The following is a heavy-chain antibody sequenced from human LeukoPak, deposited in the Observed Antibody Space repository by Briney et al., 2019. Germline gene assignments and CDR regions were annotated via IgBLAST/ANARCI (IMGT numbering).Heavy chain of an antibody. CDR2: ISYDGSNK. V-gene: IGHV3-30*04. J-gene: IGHJ4*02. D-gene: IGHD3-10*01. Sequence: GGSLRLSCAASGFTFSSYSMHWVRQAPGKGLEWVAGISYDGSNKYYADSVKGRFTISRDNSKNTLYLQMNSLRAEDTAVYYCARDHGSGSYFDYWGQGTLVTVSS. CDR3: ARDHGSGSYFDY. CDR1: GFTFSSYS.